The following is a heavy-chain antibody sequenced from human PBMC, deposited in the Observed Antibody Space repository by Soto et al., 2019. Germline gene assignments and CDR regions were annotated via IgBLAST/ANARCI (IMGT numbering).Heavy chain of an antibody. V-gene: IGHV1-69*12. CDR2: IRPIFRTP. J-gene: IGHJ6*02. CDR3: ARDNDRPQLGGNYYYILDV. CDR1: GGTFRNSA. D-gene: IGHD1-1*01. Sequence: QVQLEQSGAEVKKPGSSVKVSCKASGGTFRNSAISWVRQAPGQGLEWMGGIRPIFRTPDYAHKFQGRVTITADESTSTAYMELSGLRSDDTAVYYCARDNDRPQLGGNYYYILDVWGHGTTVTVSS.